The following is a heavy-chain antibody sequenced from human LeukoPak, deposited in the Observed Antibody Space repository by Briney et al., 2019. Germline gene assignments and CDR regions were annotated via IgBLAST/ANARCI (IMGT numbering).Heavy chain of an antibody. CDR2: INLRSGGT. CDR3: VREGSGLLAKNFDY. V-gene: IGHV1-2*02. J-gene: IGHJ4*02. CDR1: GFAFSDSD. Sequence: ASVNLSCKATGFAFSDSDIHWVRHAPGQGLELMGYINLRSGGTSSPQKFKGRVTLTADTINTAYMVLSSLISDDTAIYYCVREGSGLLAKNFDYWGQGTRVTVSS. D-gene: IGHD2-15*01.